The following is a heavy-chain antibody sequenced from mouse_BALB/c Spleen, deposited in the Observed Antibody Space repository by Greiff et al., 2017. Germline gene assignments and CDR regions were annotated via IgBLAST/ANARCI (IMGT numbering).Heavy chain of an antibody. CDR3: ARNYDVNYGDYYAMDY. D-gene: IGHD2-1*01. V-gene: IGHV1S137*01. Sequence: QVQLQQSGAELVRPGVSVKISCKGSGYTFTDYAMHWVKQSHAKRLEWIGVISTYYGDASYNQKFKGKATMTVDKSSSTAYMELARLTSEDSAIYYCARNYDVNYGDYYAMDYWGQGTSVTVSS. J-gene: IGHJ4*01. CDR1: GYTFTDYA. CDR2: ISTYYGDA.